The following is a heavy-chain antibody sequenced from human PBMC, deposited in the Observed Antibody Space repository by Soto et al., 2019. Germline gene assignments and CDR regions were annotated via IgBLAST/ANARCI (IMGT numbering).Heavy chain of an antibody. CDR1: GFTFSDYY. CDR2: ISNSGSNV. J-gene: IGHJ3*02. CDR3: VRSKLGVEDAFDI. V-gene: IGHV3-11*01. Sequence: QVQLVESGGGLVKPGGSLRLSCAASGFTFSDYYMSWIRQAPGKGLEWISYISNSGSNVYYSDSVKGRFAISRDNAKNSHPQQMGSLRAEDTAVYYCVRSKLGVEDAFDIWCQGTMFTVSS. D-gene: IGHD7-27*01.